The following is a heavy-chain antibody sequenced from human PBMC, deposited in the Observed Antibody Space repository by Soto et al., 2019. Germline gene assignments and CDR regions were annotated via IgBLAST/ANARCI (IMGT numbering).Heavy chain of an antibody. CDR3: ARVPDY. V-gene: IGHV4-30-2*01. CDR1: GGSISSGGYS. CDR2: IYHSVST. J-gene: IGHJ4*02. Sequence: QLQLLESGSGLVKPSQTLSLPCAVSGGSISSGGYSWGWIRQPPGKGLEWIGYIYHSVSTYYNPSLKSRVTISVDRSKNQFSLRLSSVTAADTAVYYCARVPDYWGQGTLVTVSS.